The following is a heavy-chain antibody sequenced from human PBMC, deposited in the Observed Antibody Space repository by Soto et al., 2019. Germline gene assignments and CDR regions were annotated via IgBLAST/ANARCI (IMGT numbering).Heavy chain of an antibody. J-gene: IGHJ5*02. D-gene: IGHD2-15*01. CDR2: IIPILGIA. CDR1: GGTFSSYT. CDR3: ARMRQIRYCSGGSCYENWFDP. V-gene: IGHV1-69*02. Sequence: ASVKVSCKASGGTFSSYTISWVRQAPGQGLEWMGRIIPILGIANYAQKFQGRVTITADKSTSTAYMELSSLRSEDTAVYYCARMRQIRYCSGGSCYENWFDPWGQGTLVTVSS.